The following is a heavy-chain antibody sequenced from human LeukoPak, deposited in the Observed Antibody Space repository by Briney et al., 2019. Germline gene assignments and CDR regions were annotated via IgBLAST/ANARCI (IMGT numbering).Heavy chain of an antibody. CDR3: ARDNYGSGSYYKW. J-gene: IGHJ4*02. D-gene: IGHD3-10*01. CDR1: GYTFADYY. V-gene: IGHV1-2*02. Sequence: ASVKVSCKASGYTFADYYIHWVRQAPGQGLEWMGWVNPNNGGTKYAQNFQGRVTMTRETSISTAYMELRRLRSDDTAVYYCARDNYGSGSYYKWWGQGTLVTVSS. CDR2: VNPNNGGT.